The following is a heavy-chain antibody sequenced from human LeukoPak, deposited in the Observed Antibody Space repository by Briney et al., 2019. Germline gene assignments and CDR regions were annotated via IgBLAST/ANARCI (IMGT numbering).Heavy chain of an antibody. CDR1: GGSISSSSYY. D-gene: IGHD6-13*01. CDR3: VRRNRIAAAGMGGWFDP. J-gene: IGHJ5*02. CDR2: IYYSGST. V-gene: IGHV4-39*01. Sequence: SETLSLTCTVSGGSISSSSYYWGWIRQPPGKGLEWIGSIYYSGSTYYNPSLKSRVTISVDTSKNQFSLKLSSVTAADTAVYYCVRRNRIAAAGMGGWFDPWGQGTLVTVSS.